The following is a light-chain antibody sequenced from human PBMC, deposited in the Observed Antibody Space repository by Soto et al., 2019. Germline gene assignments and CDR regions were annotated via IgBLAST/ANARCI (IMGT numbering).Light chain of an antibody. V-gene: IGKV3-20*01. CDR1: QSLSSNY. CDR3: QHYGRSAIFT. CDR2: GAS. Sequence: EIVLTQSPGTLSLSPGERATLSCRASQSLSSNYLAWYLQKPGQAPRLLIYGASSRASGIPDRFSGSGSGTDFTLTISSLEPEDFAVYYCQHYGRSAIFTLGPGTTVDIK. J-gene: IGKJ3*01.